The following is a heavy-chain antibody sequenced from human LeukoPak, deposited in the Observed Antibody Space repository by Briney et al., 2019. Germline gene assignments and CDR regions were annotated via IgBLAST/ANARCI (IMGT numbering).Heavy chain of an antibody. D-gene: IGHD2-15*01. CDR3: ANLGGGTCPEGY. CDR2: ISDSGGRT. CDR1: GFTFSSYT. J-gene: IGHJ4*02. Sequence: GGSLRLSCAASGFTFSSYTMSWVRQAPAKGLEWVSAISDSGGRTYYADSVEGRFTISRDNSKDTLYLEMNSLRAEDTAVYYCANLGGGTCPEGYWGQGTLVTVSS. V-gene: IGHV3-23*01.